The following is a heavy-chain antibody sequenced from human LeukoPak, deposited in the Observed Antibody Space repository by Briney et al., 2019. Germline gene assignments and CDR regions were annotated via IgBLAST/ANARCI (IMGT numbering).Heavy chain of an antibody. D-gene: IGHD3-22*01. J-gene: IGHJ4*02. CDR2: MSGNGGTT. V-gene: IGHV3-23*01. CDR1: GFTFSAYA. Sequence: GGSLRLSCAASGFTFSAYATSWVRQAPGKGLEWVSGMSGNGGTTYYADSVKGRFTISRDNSKNTLYLQMNNLRAENTAVYYCARRDYYDSSGYSLLFDYWGQGTLVTVPS. CDR3: ARRDYYDSSGYSLLFDY.